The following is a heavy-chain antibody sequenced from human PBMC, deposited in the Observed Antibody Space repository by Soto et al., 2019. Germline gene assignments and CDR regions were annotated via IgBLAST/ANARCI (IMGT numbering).Heavy chain of an antibody. CDR3: ASHCGSASCYLPAFDY. Sequence: SETLSLTCTVSGGSISTSYYWGWIRQPPGKGLEWIGSIYYTGRTYYNPSLKSRVTISVVTSMNQFSLKLNSVAAADTAVYYCASHCGSASCYLPAFDYWGQGTLVTVSS. CDR2: IYYTGRT. J-gene: IGHJ4*02. V-gene: IGHV4-39*01. CDR1: GGSISTSYY. D-gene: IGHD2-2*01.